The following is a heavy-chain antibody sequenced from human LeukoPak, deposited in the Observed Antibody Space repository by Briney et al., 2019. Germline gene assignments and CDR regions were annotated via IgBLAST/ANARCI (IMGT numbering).Heavy chain of an antibody. V-gene: IGHV4-34*01. D-gene: IGHD1-1*01. Sequence: SETLSLTCAVYGGSFSGYYWSWIRQPPGKGLEWIGEINHSGSTNYNPSLKSRVTLSVDTSKNQFSLKLSSVTAADTAVYYCARAKYTGWFDPWGQGTLVTVSS. J-gene: IGHJ5*02. CDR1: GGSFSGYY. CDR2: INHSGST. CDR3: ARAKYTGWFDP.